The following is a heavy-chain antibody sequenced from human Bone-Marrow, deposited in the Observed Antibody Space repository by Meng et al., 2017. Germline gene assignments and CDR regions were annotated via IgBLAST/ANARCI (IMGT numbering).Heavy chain of an antibody. CDR1: GYTFTSYA. Sequence: QVPFGQSGAEVKKPGDSVKVSCKASGYTFTSYAMHWVRQAPGQRLEWMGWINAGNGNTKYSQKFQGRVTITRDTSASTAYMELSSLRSEDTAVYYCARDPPYGEYGGPFDYWPGNPGHRLL. V-gene: IGHV1-3*01. J-gene: IGHJ4*02. D-gene: IGHD3-10*01. CDR2: INAGNGNT. CDR3: ARDPPYGEYGGPFDY.